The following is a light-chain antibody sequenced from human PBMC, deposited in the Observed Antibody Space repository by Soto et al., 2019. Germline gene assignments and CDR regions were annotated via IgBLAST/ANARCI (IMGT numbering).Light chain of an antibody. CDR3: SSYAGTHIV. CDR2: DVT. CDR1: SIDVGGYNF. J-gene: IGLJ1*01. Sequence: QSVLTQPASVSGSPGQSITISCTGTSIDVGGYNFVSWYQQHPGKAPKLMIYDVTKRPSGVPDRFSGSKSGNTASLTVSGLQAEDEADYYCSSYAGTHIVFGTGTKVTVL. V-gene: IGLV2-8*01.